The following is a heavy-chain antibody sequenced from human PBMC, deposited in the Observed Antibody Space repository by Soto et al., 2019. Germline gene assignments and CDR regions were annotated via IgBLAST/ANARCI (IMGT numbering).Heavy chain of an antibody. CDR2: ISTSGSTL. J-gene: IGHJ5*02. CDR3: ARDGAVAGVDSIGP. D-gene: IGHD6-19*01. Sequence: PGGSLRLSCAASGFTFSDYYMSWIRQAPGKGLEWISYISTSGSTLYYADSVKGRFTISRDNARNSLFLQMNSLRVEDTAVYYCARDGAVAGVDSIGPWGQGTPVTVSS. V-gene: IGHV3-11*01. CDR1: GFTFSDYY.